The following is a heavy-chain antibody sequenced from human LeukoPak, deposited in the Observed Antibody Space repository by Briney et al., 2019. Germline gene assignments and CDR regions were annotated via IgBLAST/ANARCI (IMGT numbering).Heavy chain of an antibody. CDR1: GYTFTSYG. D-gene: IGHD2-2*01. CDR2: IIPILGIA. V-gene: IGHV1-69*04. CDR3: ARDLEGYCSSTSCYRDYYYYYMDV. J-gene: IGHJ6*03. Sequence: SVKVSCKASGYTFTSYGISWVRQAPGQGLEWMGRIIPILGIANYAQKFQGRVTITADKSTSTAYMELSSLRSEDTAVYYCARDLEGYCSSTSCYRDYYYYYMDVWGKGTTVTVS.